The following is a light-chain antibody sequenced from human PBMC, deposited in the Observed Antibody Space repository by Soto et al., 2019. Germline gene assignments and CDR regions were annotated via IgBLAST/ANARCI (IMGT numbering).Light chain of an antibody. Sequence: QPVLTQPPSASGTPGQRVTISCSGSSSNLGSHTVNWYQQLPGTAPKLLIYSNNQRPSGVPDRFSGSKSGTSASLAISGLQSEDEADYYCAAWDDSLNGSVVFGGGTKVTVL. V-gene: IGLV1-44*01. J-gene: IGLJ2*01. CDR2: SNN. CDR1: SSNLGSHT. CDR3: AAWDDSLNGSVV.